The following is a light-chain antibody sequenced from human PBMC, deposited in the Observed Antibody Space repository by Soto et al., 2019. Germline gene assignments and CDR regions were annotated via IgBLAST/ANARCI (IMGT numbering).Light chain of an antibody. J-gene: IGKJ4*02. V-gene: IGKV3-11*01. Sequence: ETVLTQSPATLSLSPGERATLSCRATQSVDTNLVWYQQRPGQAPRLLIYDASNRATGVPARFSGSGSGTDFTLTISSRQPEDSVVYYCHQHSNWPPLTFGGGTKVEIK. CDR3: HQHSNWPPLT. CDR2: DAS. CDR1: QSVDTN.